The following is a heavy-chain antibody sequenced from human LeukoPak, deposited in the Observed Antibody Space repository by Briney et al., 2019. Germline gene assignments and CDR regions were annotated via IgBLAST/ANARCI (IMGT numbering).Heavy chain of an antibody. CDR2: IYSSGST. D-gene: IGHD6-6*01. CDR1: GGSINSFY. Sequence: KPSETLSLICTVSGGSINSFYWTWIRQPAGKGLEWIGCIYSSGSTNFNPSLKSRVTMSVDTSKNQFSLRLSSVTAADTAAYFCARENWRSKSIDFDSWGQGTLVTVSS. V-gene: IGHV4-4*07. CDR3: ARENWRSKSIDFDS. J-gene: IGHJ4*02.